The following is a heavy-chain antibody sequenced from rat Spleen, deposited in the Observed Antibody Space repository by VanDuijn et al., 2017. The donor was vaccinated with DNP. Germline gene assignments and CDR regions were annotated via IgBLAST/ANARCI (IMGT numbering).Heavy chain of an antibody. CDR1: GFNFNDYW. J-gene: IGHJ3*01. Sequence: VKLVESGGGLVQPGRSLKLSCAASGFNFNDYWMGWVRQAPGKGLEWVASISSTGDNTYYSDSVKGRFSLSRDNAKSTLYLQLNSLRSEDTATYYCVTYWFAYWGQGTLVTVSS. CDR3: VTYWFAY. CDR2: ISSTGDNT. V-gene: IGHV5-31*01.